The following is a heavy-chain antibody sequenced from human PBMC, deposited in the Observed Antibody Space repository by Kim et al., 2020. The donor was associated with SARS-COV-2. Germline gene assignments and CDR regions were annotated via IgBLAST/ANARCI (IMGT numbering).Heavy chain of an antibody. J-gene: IGHJ4*02. D-gene: IGHD1-26*01. CDR1: GYTFTRYA. CDR2: INTNTGNP. CDR3: AREVKYSGSFHFDY. Sequence: ASVKVSCKASGYTFTRYAMNWVRQAPGQGLEWMGWINTNTGNPTYAQGFTGRFVFSLDTSVSTAYLQISSLKAEDTAVYYCAREVKYSGSFHFDYWGQGTLVTVSS. V-gene: IGHV7-4-1*02.